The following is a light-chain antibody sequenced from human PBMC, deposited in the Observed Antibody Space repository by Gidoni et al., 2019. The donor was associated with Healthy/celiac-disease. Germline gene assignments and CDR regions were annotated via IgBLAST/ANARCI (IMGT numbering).Light chain of an antibody. CDR2: DAS. J-gene: IGKJ4*01. Sequence: EIVLTQSPATLSLSPGERATRSCRASQSVSSYLAWYQQKPGQAPRLLIYDASNRATGIPARFSGSGSGTDFTLTISSLEPEDFAVYYCQQRSNWPPDLTFGGXTKVEIK. V-gene: IGKV3-11*01. CDR3: QQRSNWPPDLT. CDR1: QSVSSY.